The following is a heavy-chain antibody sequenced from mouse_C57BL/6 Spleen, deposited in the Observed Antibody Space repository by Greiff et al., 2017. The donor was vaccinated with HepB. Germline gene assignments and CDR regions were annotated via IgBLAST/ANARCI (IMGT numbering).Heavy chain of an antibody. CDR3: ARQRGHYYSNYVFDY. Sequence: EVMLVESGGGLVKPGGSLKLSCAASGFTFSSYTMSWVRQTPEKRLEWVATISGGGGNTYYPDSVKGRFTISRDNAKNTLYLQMSSLRSEDTALYYCARQRGHYYSNYVFDYWGQGTTLTVSS. D-gene: IGHD2-5*01. CDR1: GFTFSSYT. CDR2: ISGGGGNT. V-gene: IGHV5-9*01. J-gene: IGHJ2*01.